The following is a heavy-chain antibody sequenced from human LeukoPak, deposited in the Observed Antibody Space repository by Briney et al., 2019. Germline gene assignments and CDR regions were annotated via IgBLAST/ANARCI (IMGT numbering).Heavy chain of an antibody. D-gene: IGHD2-2*01. Sequence: SVKVSCKASGGTFSSYAISWVRQAPGQGLEWMGGIIPILGTANYAQKFQGRVTITADESTSTAYMELSSLRSEDTAVYYCARDLPYYCSSTSCYDFSVGWFDPWGQGTLVTVSS. CDR1: GGTFSSYA. J-gene: IGHJ5*02. V-gene: IGHV1-69*13. CDR2: IIPILGTA. CDR3: ARDLPYYCSSTSCYDFSVGWFDP.